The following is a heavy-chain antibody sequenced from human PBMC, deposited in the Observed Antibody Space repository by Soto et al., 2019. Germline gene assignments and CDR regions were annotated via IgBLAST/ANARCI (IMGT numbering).Heavy chain of an antibody. D-gene: IGHD3-22*01. CDR2: ISGSGGST. J-gene: IGHJ4*02. CDR1: GFTFSSYA. CDR3: AKDSTRGYYDSSGYFY. Sequence: GGSLRLSCAASGFTFSSYAMGWVRQAPGKGLEWVSAISGSGGSTYYADSVKGRFTISRDNSKNTPYLQMNSLRAEDTAVYYCAKDSTRGYYDSSGYFYWGQGTLVTVSS. V-gene: IGHV3-23*01.